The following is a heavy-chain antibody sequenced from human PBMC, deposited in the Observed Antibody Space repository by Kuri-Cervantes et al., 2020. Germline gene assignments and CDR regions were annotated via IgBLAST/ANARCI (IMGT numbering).Heavy chain of an antibody. CDR1: GFTFSSYD. CDR3: ARDPALIGSLTPYGN. J-gene: IGHJ4*02. D-gene: IGHD3-10*01. V-gene: IGHV3-13*01. Sequence: GESLKISCAASGFTFSSYDMHWVRQATGKGLEWVSAIGTAGDTYYADSVKGRLTISRDNAKNSLYLQMNSLRAEDTAVYYCARDPALIGSLTPYGNWGQGTLVTVSS. CDR2: IGTAGDT.